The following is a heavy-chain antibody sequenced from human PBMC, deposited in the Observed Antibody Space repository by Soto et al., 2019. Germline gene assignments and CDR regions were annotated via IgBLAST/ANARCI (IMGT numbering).Heavy chain of an antibody. Sequence: EVQLLESGGGLVQPGGSLRLSCAASGFTFSSSALSWVRQAPGKGLEWVSAISGSDGSTYYADSVKGRFTISRDTSKNTVNLQMNSLGAEDMALYYCAKHRRNQLLCAIDYWGHGTLVTVST. J-gene: IGHJ4*01. V-gene: IGHV3-23*01. CDR1: GFTFSSSA. CDR3: AKHRRNQLLCAIDY. D-gene: IGHD2-2*01. CDR2: ISGSDGST.